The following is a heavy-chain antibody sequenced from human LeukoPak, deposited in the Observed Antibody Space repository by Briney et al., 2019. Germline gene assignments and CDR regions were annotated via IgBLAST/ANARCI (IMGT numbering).Heavy chain of an antibody. V-gene: IGHV3-23*01. D-gene: IGHD2-21*02. CDR1: GFTFSSYA. J-gene: IGHJ4*02. CDR3: AKDRTYCGGDCYDYFDY. Sequence: PGGSLRLSCAASGFTFSSYAMSWVRQAPGKGLEWVSAISGSGGSTYYADSVKGRFAISRDNSKNTLYLQMNSLRAEDTAVYYCAKDRTYCGGDCYDYFDYWGQGTLVTVSS. CDR2: ISGSGGST.